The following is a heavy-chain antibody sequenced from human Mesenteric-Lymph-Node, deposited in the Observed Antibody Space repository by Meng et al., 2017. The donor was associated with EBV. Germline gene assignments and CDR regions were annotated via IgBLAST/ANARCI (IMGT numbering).Heavy chain of an antibody. J-gene: IGHJ4*02. D-gene: IGHD5-24*01. CDR3: ARRRGGLLFFDH. V-gene: IGHV3-11*01. CDR1: GFTFSDHY. CDR2: ISSSPGTK. Sequence: QGQLVESGGGSVQPGGSLRLSCEASGFTFSDHYMSWVRQAPGKGLEWLSYISSSPGTKQYADSVKGRFTISRDNAKNSVYLQMDRLRVDDTAVYYCARRRGGLLFFDHWGQGILVTVSS.